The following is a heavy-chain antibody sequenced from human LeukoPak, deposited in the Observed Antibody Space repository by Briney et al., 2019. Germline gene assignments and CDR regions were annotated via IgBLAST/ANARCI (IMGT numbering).Heavy chain of an antibody. CDR1: GGSISSYY. V-gene: IGHV4-59*01. CDR2: IYYSGST. J-gene: IGHJ4*02. CDR3: AGYCSGGSCLLG. D-gene: IGHD2-15*01. Sequence: PSETLSLTCTVSGGSISSYYWSWIRQPPGKGLEWIGYIYYSGSTNYNPSLKSRVTISVDTSKNQFSLKLSSVTAADTAVYYCAGYCSGGSCLLGWGQGTLVTVSS.